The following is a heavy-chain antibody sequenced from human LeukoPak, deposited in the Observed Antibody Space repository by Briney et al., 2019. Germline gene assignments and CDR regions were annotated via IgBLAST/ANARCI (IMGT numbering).Heavy chain of an antibody. D-gene: IGHD2-21*01. CDR3: ARDRPPEAYCGGDCYWPYFDY. CDR1: GYTFTGYY. V-gene: IGHV1-2*02. J-gene: IGHJ4*02. Sequence: ASVKVSCKASGYTFTGYYLHWVRQAPGQGLEWMGWINPNSGGTDYAQKFQGRVTMTRATSISTAYMELSRVRSDDTAVYYCARDRPPEAYCGGDCYWPYFDYWGQGTLVTVSS. CDR2: INPNSGGT.